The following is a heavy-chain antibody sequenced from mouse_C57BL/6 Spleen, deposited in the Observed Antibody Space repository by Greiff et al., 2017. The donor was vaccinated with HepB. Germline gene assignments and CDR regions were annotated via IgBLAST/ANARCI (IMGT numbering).Heavy chain of an antibody. V-gene: IGHV5-12*01. CDR2: ISNGGGST. Sequence: EVQLVESGGGLVQPGGSLKLSCAASGFTFSDYYMYWVRQTPEKRLEWVAYISNGGGSTYYPDTVKGRFTISRANAKNTLYLQMSRLKSEDTAMYYCARHEVTTLALVGFDVWGTGTSVTVSS. J-gene: IGHJ1*03. CDR1: GFTFSDYY. CDR3: ARHEVTTLALVGFDV. D-gene: IGHD1-1*01.